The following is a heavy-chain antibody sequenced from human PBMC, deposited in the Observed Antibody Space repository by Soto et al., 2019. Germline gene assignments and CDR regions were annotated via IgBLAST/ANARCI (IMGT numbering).Heavy chain of an antibody. J-gene: IGHJ6*03. D-gene: IGHD3-16*01. CDR3: AKEMITFGDFNYYYMDV. CDR1: GFTFDQYT. Sequence: EVQLVESGGGLVQPGRSLRLSCAASGFTFDQYTMHWVRQAPGKGLEWVSSITWHSGTIGYADSVKGRFTISRDNAKNSLYLQMNSLGGEDTALYYCAKEMITFGDFNYYYMDVWGKGTTVTVSS. V-gene: IGHV3-9*01. CDR2: ITWHSGTI.